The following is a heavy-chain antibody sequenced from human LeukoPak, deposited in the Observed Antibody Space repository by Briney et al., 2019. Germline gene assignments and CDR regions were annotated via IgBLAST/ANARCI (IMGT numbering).Heavy chain of an antibody. D-gene: IGHD3-3*01. V-gene: IGHV4-39*02. J-gene: IGHJ4*02. CDR2: IDYRGTA. Sequence: SETLSLTCTVSGASISSSNGYFWAWIRQPPGKGPDWIGIIDYRGTAFYNPSFESRVTISVETSKNFFSLILTSVTAADTAVYYCARREYYDFQSDQSDGALDSWGQGNLVTVSS. CDR1: GASISSSNGYF. CDR3: ARREYYDFQSDQSDGALDS.